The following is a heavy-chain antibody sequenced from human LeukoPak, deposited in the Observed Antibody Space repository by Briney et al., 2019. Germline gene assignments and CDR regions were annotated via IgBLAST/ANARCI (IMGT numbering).Heavy chain of an antibody. Sequence: GGSLRLSCVASGFTFSSYAMNRVRQAAGKGLEWVANIKQDGSKKSYVDSVKGRFTISRDNAKNSLYLQMNSLRAEDTAIYYCTRVGYIDEGIDYWGQGTLVTVSS. J-gene: IGHJ4*02. CDR2: IKQDGSKK. V-gene: IGHV3-7*04. D-gene: IGHD5-24*01. CDR3: TRVGYIDEGIDY. CDR1: GFTFSSYA.